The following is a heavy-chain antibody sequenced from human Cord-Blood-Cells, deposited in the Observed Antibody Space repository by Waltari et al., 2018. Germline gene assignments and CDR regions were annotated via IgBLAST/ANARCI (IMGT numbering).Heavy chain of an antibody. CDR2: INHSGST. Sequence: QVQLQQWGAGLLKPSETLSLTYAVYGGSFSGYYWSWIRQPPGKGLEWIGEINHSGSTNYNPSLKSRVTISVDTSKNQFSLKLSSVTAADTAVYYCAREPVRMGDYWGQGTLVTVSS. V-gene: IGHV4-34*01. CDR3: AREPVRMGDY. J-gene: IGHJ4*02. D-gene: IGHD1-26*01. CDR1: GGSFSGYY.